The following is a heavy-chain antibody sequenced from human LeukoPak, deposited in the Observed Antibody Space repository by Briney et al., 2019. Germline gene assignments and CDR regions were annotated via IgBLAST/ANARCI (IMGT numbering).Heavy chain of an antibody. V-gene: IGHV3-48*01. CDR2: ISSSSSTI. CDR3: ARGFDSRFFDK. CDR1: GFTFSSYS. D-gene: IGHD3-22*01. J-gene: IGHJ4*02. Sequence: PGGSLRLSCAASGFTFSSYSMNWVRQAPGKGLEWVSYISSSSSTIYSADSVKGRFTISRDNAKSSLFLQMNSLRAEDTAVYYCARGFDSRFFDKWGQGTLVTVSS.